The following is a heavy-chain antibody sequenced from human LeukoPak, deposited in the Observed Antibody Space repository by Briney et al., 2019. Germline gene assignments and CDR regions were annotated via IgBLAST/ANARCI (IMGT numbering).Heavy chain of an antibody. CDR1: GYTFTSYG. J-gene: IGHJ4*02. CDR3: ARSLPKWLLTEEPYYFDY. CDR2: ISAYNGST. Sequence: ASVKVSCKASGYTFTSYGISWVRQAPGQGLEWMGWISAYNGSTNYAQKLQGRVTMTTDTSTSTAYMELRSLRSDDTAVYYCARSLPKWLLTEEPYYFDYWGQGTLVTVSS. D-gene: IGHD5-12*01. V-gene: IGHV1-18*01.